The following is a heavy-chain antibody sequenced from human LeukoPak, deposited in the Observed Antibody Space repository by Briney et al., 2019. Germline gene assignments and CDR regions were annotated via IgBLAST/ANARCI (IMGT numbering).Heavy chain of an antibody. D-gene: IGHD3-16*02. J-gene: IGHJ4*02. CDR1: GGSISSYY. CDR3: ARYDVWGSYRAFDY. Sequence: SETLSLTCTVSGGSISSYYWSWIREPPGDGLEWLGYIYYSGSTNYTPSLKSRVTISVDTSKNQFSLKLSSVTAADTSVYYCARYDVWGSYRAFDYWGQGTLVTVSS. CDR2: IYYSGST. V-gene: IGHV4-59*01.